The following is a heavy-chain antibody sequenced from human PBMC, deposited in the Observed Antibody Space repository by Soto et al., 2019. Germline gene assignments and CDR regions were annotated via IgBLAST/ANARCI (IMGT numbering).Heavy chain of an antibody. CDR1: GFTFSSYA. CDR2: VSHDGTLY. D-gene: IGHD2-8*02. J-gene: IGHJ4*02. Sequence: PGGSLRLSCAASGFTFSSYAMHWVRQAPGKGLEWLAVVSHDGTLYPYADSVKGRFIISRDNSRKMLYLQMNSLRPDDTAVYYCVKDRSDTWSFDYWGQGTLVTVSS. V-gene: IGHV3-30*04. CDR3: VKDRSDTWSFDY.